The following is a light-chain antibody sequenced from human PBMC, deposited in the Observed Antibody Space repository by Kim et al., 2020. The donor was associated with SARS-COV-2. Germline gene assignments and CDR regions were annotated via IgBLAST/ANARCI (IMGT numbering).Light chain of an antibody. Sequence: APRRMPWRTGGGGHIGSKSVKWYQQKPGQALVLVIYNDSDRPSGIPERFSGSNFGDTATLTISRVAAGDEADYYCQVWDSDSDHWVFGGGTQLTVL. CDR1: HIGSKS. J-gene: IGLJ2*01. V-gene: IGLV3-21*04. CDR3: QVWDSDSDHWV. CDR2: NDS.